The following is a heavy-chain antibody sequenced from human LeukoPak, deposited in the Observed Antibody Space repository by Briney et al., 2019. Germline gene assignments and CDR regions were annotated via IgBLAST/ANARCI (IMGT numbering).Heavy chain of an antibody. CDR1: GGSFSGYY. Sequence: SETLSLTCAVYGGSFSGYYWSWIRQPPGKGLEWIGEINHSGSTNYNPSLKSRVTISVDTSKNQFSLKLSSVTAADTAVYYCARYAGGSYYFDYWGQGTLVAVSS. CDR2: INHSGST. D-gene: IGHD1-26*01. J-gene: IGHJ4*02. V-gene: IGHV4-34*01. CDR3: ARYAGGSYYFDY.